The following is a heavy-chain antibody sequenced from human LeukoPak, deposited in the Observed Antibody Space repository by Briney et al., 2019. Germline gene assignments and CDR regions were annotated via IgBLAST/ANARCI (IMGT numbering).Heavy chain of an antibody. CDR2: INPNSGGT. D-gene: IGHD3-22*01. J-gene: IGHJ3*02. Sequence: GASVKVSCKASGYTFTGYYMHWVRQAPGQGLEWMGWINPNSGGTNYAQKFQGWVTMTRDTSISTAYMELSRLRSDDTAVYYCARDATLLYDSSGWDAFDIWGQGTMVTVSS. V-gene: IGHV1-2*04. CDR1: GYTFTGYY. CDR3: ARDATLLYDSSGWDAFDI.